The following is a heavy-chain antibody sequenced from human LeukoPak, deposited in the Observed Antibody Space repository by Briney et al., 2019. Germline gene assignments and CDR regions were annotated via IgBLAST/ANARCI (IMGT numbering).Heavy chain of an antibody. CDR2: ITSSGSDT. V-gene: IGHV3-23*05. Sequence: PGGSLRLSCAASGFTLNSFAMSWVRRAPGKGLEWVSTITSSGSDTYYADSVKGRFTISRDNSKNTLYLQMNSLRAEDTAVYYCARNGYDLYYYYGMDVWGQGTLVTVSS. CDR3: ARNGYDLYYYYGMDV. CDR1: GFTLNSFA. J-gene: IGHJ6*02. D-gene: IGHD5-12*01.